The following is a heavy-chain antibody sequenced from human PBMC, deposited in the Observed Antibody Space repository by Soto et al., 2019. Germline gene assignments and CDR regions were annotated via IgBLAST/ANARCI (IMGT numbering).Heavy chain of an antibody. CDR3: AKDTITIFGVGFLEYYFDY. J-gene: IGHJ4*02. D-gene: IGHD3-3*01. CDR2: ISGSGGST. CDR1: GFTFSSYA. V-gene: IGHV3-23*01. Sequence: GGSLRLSCAASGFTFSSYAMSWVRQAPGKGLEWVSAISGSGGSTYYADSVKGRFTISRDNSKNTLYLQMNSLRAEDTAVYYCAKDTITIFGVGFLEYYFDYWGQGTLGTVSS.